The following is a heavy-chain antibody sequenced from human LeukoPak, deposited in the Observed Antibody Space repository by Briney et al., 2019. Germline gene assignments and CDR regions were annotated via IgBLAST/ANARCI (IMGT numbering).Heavy chain of an antibody. CDR3: ARGGCSSTSCYQGWFDP. Sequence: GASVKVSCKASGGTFSSYAISWVRQAPGQGLEWMGGIIPIFGTANYAQKFQGRVTITADESTSTAYMELSSLRSEDTAVYYCARGGCSSTSCYQGWFDPWGQGTLVTVSS. V-gene: IGHV1-69*13. J-gene: IGHJ5*02. D-gene: IGHD2-2*01. CDR2: IIPIFGTA. CDR1: GGTFSSYA.